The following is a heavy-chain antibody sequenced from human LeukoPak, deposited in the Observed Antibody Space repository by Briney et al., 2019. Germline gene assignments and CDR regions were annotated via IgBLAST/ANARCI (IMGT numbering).Heavy chain of an antibody. J-gene: IGHJ6*03. CDR2: ISSSGSTI. D-gene: IGHD3-16*01. Sequence: GGSLRLSCAASGFTFSSYEMNWVRQAPGKGLEWVSYISSSGSTIYYADSVKGRFTISRDNAKNSLYLQMNSLRAEDTAVYYCARVGYYYMDVWGKGTTVTISS. CDR3: ARVGYYYMDV. V-gene: IGHV3-48*03. CDR1: GFTFSSYE.